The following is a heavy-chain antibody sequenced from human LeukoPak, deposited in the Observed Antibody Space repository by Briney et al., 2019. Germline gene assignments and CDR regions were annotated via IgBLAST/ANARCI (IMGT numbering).Heavy chain of an antibody. J-gene: IGHJ4*02. CDR1: GFTFSSYA. V-gene: IGHV3-23*01. Sequence: GGSLRLSCAASGFTFSSYAMSWVRQAPGKGLEWVSAISGSGGSTYYADSVKGRFTISRDNSKNTLYLQMNSLRAEDTAAYYCARLPFTFGGVIPYFGYWGQGTLVTVSS. CDR2: ISGSGGST. CDR3: ARLPFTFGGVIPYFGY. D-gene: IGHD3-16*02.